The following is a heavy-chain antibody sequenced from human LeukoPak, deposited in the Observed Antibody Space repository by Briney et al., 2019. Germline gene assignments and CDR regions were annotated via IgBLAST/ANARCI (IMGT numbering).Heavy chain of an antibody. Sequence: GGSLRPSWATPGFTFSSYAMSWVPQAPGKGLEWVSAISGGGGSTYYADSVKGRFTISRDNSKNTLYLQMNSLRAEDTAVYYCAKFSVTESYFDYWGQGTLVTVSS. V-gene: IGHV3-23*01. J-gene: IGHJ4*02. CDR1: GFTFSSYA. CDR3: AKFSVTESYFDY. CDR2: ISGGGGST. D-gene: IGHD5/OR15-5a*01.